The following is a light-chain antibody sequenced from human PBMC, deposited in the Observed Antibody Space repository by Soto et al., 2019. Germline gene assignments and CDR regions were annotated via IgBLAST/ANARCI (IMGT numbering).Light chain of an antibody. CDR2: DAS. V-gene: IGKV1D-8*01. Sequence: VIWMSQSPSLLAASTGDRGTTSRPMSQGISSYLAWFQQKPGKVPKLLIFDASTLQTGVPSRFGGGGSGTEFTLTISGLQPDDFATYYCQQYKSYSTWTFGPGTKVDI. CDR1: QGISSY. J-gene: IGKJ1*01. CDR3: QQYKSYSTWT.